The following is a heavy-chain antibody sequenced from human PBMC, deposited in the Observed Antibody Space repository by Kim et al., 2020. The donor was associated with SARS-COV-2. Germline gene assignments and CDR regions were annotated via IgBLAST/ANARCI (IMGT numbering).Heavy chain of an antibody. CDR3: AKNVQLTSVTFLWYFDL. D-gene: IGHD2-2*01. V-gene: IGHV3-23*01. J-gene: IGHJ2*01. CDR2: IFGSGHGT. CDR1: RFTFSSSA. Sequence: GGSLRLSCAASRFTFSSSAMTWVRQAPGKGLEWVSSIFGSGHGTYYADSVKGRFIISRDNSKNTLYLQMNNLRADDTAVYYCAKNVQLTSVTFLWYFDLWGRGTSVIVSS.